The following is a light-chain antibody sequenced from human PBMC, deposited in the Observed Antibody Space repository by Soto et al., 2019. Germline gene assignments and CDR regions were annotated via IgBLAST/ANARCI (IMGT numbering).Light chain of an antibody. CDR2: AAS. CDR1: EFLSSSY. Sequence: EIVLTQSPGTLSLSPGERATLSCRASEFLSSSYLVWYQQKPGQAPSLLIYAASRRATGIPDRFSGSGSATEYTLTINTLEPEDFAVYYCQQQGTFGQGTKLEIK. J-gene: IGKJ2*01. V-gene: IGKV3-20*01. CDR3: QQQGT.